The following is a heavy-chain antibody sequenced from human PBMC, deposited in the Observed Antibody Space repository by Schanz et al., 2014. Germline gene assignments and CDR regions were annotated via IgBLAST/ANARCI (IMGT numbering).Heavy chain of an antibody. Sequence: QVQLVESGGGVVQPGGSLRLSCVASGFTFSHYGIHWVRQAPGKGLEWVAFIRYDGSKTFYSDSVKGRFTISRDNAKNTLYLQMNSLRAEDTAVYYCVKDLQRELLRDDHYYGMDVWGQGTTVTVSS. V-gene: IGHV3-30*02. CDR2: IRYDGSKT. D-gene: IGHD1-26*01. CDR1: GFTFSHYG. CDR3: VKDLQRELLRDDHYYGMDV. J-gene: IGHJ6*02.